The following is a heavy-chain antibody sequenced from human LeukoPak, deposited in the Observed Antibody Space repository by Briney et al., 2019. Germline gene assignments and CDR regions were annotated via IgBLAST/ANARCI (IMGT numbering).Heavy chain of an antibody. CDR2: IYYSGST. CDR1: GGSISSYY. CDR3: ARGGTTVTPGLLWFDP. D-gene: IGHD4-17*01. Sequence: PSETLSLTCTVSGGSISSYYWSWIRQPAGKGLEWIGYIYYSGSTKYNPSLKSRVTISVDTSKNQFSLKLSSVTAADTAVYYCARGGTTVTPGLLWFDPWGQGTLVTVSS. J-gene: IGHJ5*02. V-gene: IGHV4-59*01.